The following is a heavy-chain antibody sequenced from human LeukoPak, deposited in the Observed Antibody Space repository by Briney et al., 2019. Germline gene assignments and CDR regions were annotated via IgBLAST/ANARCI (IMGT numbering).Heavy chain of an antibody. CDR1: GGSFSGYY. CDR2: INHSGST. Sequence: SETLSLTCAVYGGSFSGYYWSWIRQPPGKGLEWIGEINHSGSTNYNPSLKSRVTISVDTSKNQFSLKLSSVTAADTAVYYCARRHYYGSGSYPWGQGTLVTVSS. D-gene: IGHD3-10*01. CDR3: ARRHYYGSGSYP. J-gene: IGHJ5*02. V-gene: IGHV4-34*01.